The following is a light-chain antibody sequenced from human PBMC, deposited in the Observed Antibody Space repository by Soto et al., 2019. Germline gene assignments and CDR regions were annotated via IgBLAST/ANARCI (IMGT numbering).Light chain of an antibody. J-gene: IGLJ1*01. Sequence: QSALTQPASVSGSPGQSITISCTGTSSDVGGYNYVSWYQQHPGKAPKLMISDVSNRPSGVSNRFSGSKSGNTASLTISGLQAEDEAYYYCSSYTSSSTLYVFGTGTKVTVL. V-gene: IGLV2-14*01. CDR2: DVS. CDR3: SSYTSSSTLYV. CDR1: SSDVGGYNY.